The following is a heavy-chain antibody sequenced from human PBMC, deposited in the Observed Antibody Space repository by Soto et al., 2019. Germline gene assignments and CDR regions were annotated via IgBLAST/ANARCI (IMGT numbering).Heavy chain of an antibody. V-gene: IGHV1-2*02. Sequence: HAHLVQSGAEVKRPGASLKVSCKASGYSFTGYYIHWVRQAPGQGLEWMGWINPDSGATNYAQNFQGRVTLTSDTSISTASMVLTSLTSDDTAVYYCARGDYGTGGYPFPYVDYWGQGTLVIVSS. D-gene: IGHD2-8*02. J-gene: IGHJ4*02. CDR1: GYSFTGYY. CDR3: ARGDYGTGGYPFPYVDY. CDR2: INPDSGAT.